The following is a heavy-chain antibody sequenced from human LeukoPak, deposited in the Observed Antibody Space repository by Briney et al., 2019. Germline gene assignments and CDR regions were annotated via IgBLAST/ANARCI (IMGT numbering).Heavy chain of an antibody. D-gene: IGHD1-26*01. J-gene: IGHJ5*02. CDR3: AGTSDGNWFDP. CDR1: GFTFDDYG. CDR2: INWNGGNT. V-gene: IGHV3-20*04. Sequence: GGPLRLSCAASGFTFDDYGMSWVRQGPGKGLEWVSGINWNGGNTGYADSVKGRFTIFRDNAKNSLYLEMDSLRVENTALYYCAGTSDGNWFDPWGQGTLVTVSS.